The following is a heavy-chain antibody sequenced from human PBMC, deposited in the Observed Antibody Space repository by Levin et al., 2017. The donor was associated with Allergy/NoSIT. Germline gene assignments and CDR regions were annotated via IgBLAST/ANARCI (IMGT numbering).Heavy chain of an antibody. CDR1: GFTFTDRW. J-gene: IGHJ4*02. V-gene: IGHV3-7*01. Sequence: HAGGSLRLSCAASGFTFTDRWMIWVRQAPGKGLEWVANIDRDGSAKNYLDSVKGRFTISRDNAKSTLSLQMNSLRAEDTAVYYCVRDLNWSSFNWGQGTLVTVSS. CDR3: VRDLNWSSFN. CDR2: IDRDGSAK.